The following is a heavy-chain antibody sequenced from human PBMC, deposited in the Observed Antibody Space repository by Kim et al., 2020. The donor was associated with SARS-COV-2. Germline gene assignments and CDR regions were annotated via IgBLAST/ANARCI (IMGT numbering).Heavy chain of an antibody. D-gene: IGHD3-22*01. CDR2: IWYDGSNK. CDR1: GFTFSSYA. Sequence: GGSLRLSCAASGFTFSSYAIHWVRQAPGKGLEWVAVIWYDGSNKYYSDSVKGRFTISRDNSKNSLYLQMDSLRAEDTAVYYCAKDSDRHDSSAPQGYFDYWGQGTLVTVSS. CDR3: AKDSDRHDSSAPQGYFDY. J-gene: IGHJ4*02. V-gene: IGHV3-33*06.